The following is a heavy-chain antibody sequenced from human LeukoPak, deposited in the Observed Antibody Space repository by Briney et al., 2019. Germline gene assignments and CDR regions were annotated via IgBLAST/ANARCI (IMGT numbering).Heavy chain of an antibody. CDR1: GFTFDDYG. D-gene: IGHD1-26*01. Sequence: GGSLRLSCAASGFTFDDYGMSWVRQAPGKGLEWVSRINWNGGSTGYADSVKGRFTISRDNAKNSLYLQMNSLRAEDTALYYCARARGADSYVDYWGQGTLVTVSS. CDR3: ARARGADSYVDY. J-gene: IGHJ4*02. CDR2: INWNGGST. V-gene: IGHV3-20*04.